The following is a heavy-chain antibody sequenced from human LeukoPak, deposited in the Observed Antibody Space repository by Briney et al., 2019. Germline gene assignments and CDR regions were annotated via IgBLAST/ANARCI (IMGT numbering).Heavy chain of an antibody. V-gene: IGHV1-69*05. CDR2: IIPIFGTA. Sequence: SVKVSCKASGGTFSSYAISWVRQAPGQGLEWMGGIIPIFGTANYAQKFQGRVTITTDESTSTAYMELNSLRSEDTAVYYCARGRQDTAILYYFDYWGQGTLVTVSS. D-gene: IGHD5-18*01. CDR3: ARGRQDTAILYYFDY. CDR1: GGTFSSYA. J-gene: IGHJ4*02.